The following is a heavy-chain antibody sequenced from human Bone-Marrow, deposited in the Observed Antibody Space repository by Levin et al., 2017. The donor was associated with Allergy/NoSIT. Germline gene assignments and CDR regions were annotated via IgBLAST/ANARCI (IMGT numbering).Heavy chain of an antibody. V-gene: IGHV3-74*01. CDR2: INSDGSNT. CDR1: GFTFSRFW. Sequence: LSLTCAASGFTFSRFWMHWVRPVPGKGLVWVAHINSDGSNTNYADSVKGRFTISRDNAKNTLYLQMNSLTAEDTSLYFCARGGCSATSCLDNWGQGTLVTVSS. CDR3: ARGGCSATSCLDN. J-gene: IGHJ4*02. D-gene: IGHD2-15*01.